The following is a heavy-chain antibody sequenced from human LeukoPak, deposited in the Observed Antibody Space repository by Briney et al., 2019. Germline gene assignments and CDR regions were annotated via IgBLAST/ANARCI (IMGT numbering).Heavy chain of an antibody. J-gene: IGHJ4*02. D-gene: IGHD2-2*01. CDR2: ISSSSSSI. Sequence: GGSLRLSCAASGGTFSGYYMNWVRQPPGKGLEWVSSISSSSSSIYYADSMKRRFTISRDNAKNSLYLQMNSLRAEDTAVYYCARGRGQLLSQIYFDYWGQGTLVTVSS. V-gene: IGHV3-21*01. CDR1: GGTFSGYY. CDR3: ARGRGQLLSQIYFDY.